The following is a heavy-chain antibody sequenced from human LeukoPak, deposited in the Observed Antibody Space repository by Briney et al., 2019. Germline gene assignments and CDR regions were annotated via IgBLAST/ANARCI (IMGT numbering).Heavy chain of an antibody. CDR1: GGTFSSYA. CDR2: IIPIFCTA. CDR3: ARHVRMGTQTRWFGELYDY. Sequence: ASVKVSCKASGGTFSSYAISWVRQAPGQGLEWMGGIIPIFCTAHYAQKFQGRVTITADESTSKAYMELSSLRSEDTAVYYCARHVRMGTQTRWFGELYDYWGQGTLVTVSS. D-gene: IGHD3-10*01. V-gene: IGHV1-69*01. J-gene: IGHJ4*02.